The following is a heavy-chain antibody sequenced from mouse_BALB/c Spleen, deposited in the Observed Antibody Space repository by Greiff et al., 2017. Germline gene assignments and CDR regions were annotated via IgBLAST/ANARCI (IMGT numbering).Heavy chain of an antibody. CDR1: GFSLTSYG. V-gene: IGHV2-9*02. CDR2: IWAGGST. Sequence: VQVVESGPGLVAPSQSLSITCTLSGFSLTSYGVHRVRQPPGKGLEWLGVIWAGGSTNYNSALMSRLSISKDNSKSQVFLKMNSLQTDDTAMYYCARDQGGSTMITNWFAYWGQGTLVTVSA. D-gene: IGHD2-4*01. J-gene: IGHJ3*01. CDR3: ARDQGGSTMITNWFAY.